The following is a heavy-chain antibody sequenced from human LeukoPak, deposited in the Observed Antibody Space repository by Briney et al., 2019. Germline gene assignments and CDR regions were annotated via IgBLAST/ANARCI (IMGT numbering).Heavy chain of an antibody. D-gene: IGHD1-14*01. Sequence: GGSLRLSCAVSGFTFSNYAMSWVRQAPGEGLQWVSGISKSGDSTYYLDSVKGRFTISRDNSKNTLHLQMSSLRAEDTALYYCVKDRCDRATCPEVWGQGTLVTVSS. V-gene: IGHV3-23*01. J-gene: IGHJ4*02. CDR3: VKDRCDRATCPEV. CDR1: GFTFSNYA. CDR2: ISKSGDST.